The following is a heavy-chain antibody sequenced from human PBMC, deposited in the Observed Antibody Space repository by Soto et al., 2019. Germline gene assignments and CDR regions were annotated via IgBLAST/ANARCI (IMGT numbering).Heavy chain of an antibody. CDR1: GFTFNDYY. D-gene: IGHD4-17*01. V-gene: IGHV3-9*01. CDR2: ITWNSGGK. Sequence: PGGSLRLSCAASGFTFNDYYMNWIRQAPGKGLEWVSGITWNSGGKFYADSVKGRFTISRDNAKNSLYLQMNSLRAEDTAVYYCAKGPHAMSGDYVSAFDIWGQGTMVTVSS. J-gene: IGHJ3*02. CDR3: AKGPHAMSGDYVSAFDI.